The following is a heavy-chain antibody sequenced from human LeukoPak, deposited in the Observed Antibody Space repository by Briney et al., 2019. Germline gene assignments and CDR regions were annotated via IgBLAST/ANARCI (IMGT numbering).Heavy chain of an antibody. CDR1: GGSVSSGSYY. Sequence: SETLSPTCTVSGGSVSSGSYYWSWIRQPPGKGLDWIGYIYYSGSTNYNPSLKSRVTISVDTSKNQFSLKLSSVTAADTAVYCCAREVRIVGATYYYYYGMDVWGQGTTVTVPS. V-gene: IGHV4-61*01. CDR3: AREVRIVGATYYYYYGMDV. CDR2: IYYSGST. J-gene: IGHJ6*02. D-gene: IGHD1-26*01.